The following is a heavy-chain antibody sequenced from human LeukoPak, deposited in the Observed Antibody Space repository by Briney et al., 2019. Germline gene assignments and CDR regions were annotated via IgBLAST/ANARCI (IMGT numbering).Heavy chain of an antibody. V-gene: IGHV3-64*01. J-gene: IGHJ6*02. Sequence: GGSLRLSCAASGFTLSNYAMHWVRQAPGKGLVYVSGISSSGGSTYYANSVKGRFIISRDNSKNTLFLQMASLRTEDTAVYYCARNERWLQLTLYYYYGMDVWGQGTTVTVSS. CDR3: ARNERWLQLTLYYYYGMDV. CDR1: GFTLSNYA. CDR2: ISSSGGST. D-gene: IGHD5-24*01.